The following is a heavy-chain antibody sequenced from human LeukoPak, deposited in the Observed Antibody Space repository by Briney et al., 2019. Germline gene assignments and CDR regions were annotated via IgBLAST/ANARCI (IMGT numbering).Heavy chain of an antibody. V-gene: IGHV1-8*01. J-gene: IGHJ5*02. CDR3: ARVSTMGRGVRYNWFDP. CDR1: GYTFTCYD. CDR2: MNPNSGNT. Sequence: ASQKVSCKASGYTFTCYDINWGRQATGQRLEWMGWMNPNSGNTGYAQKFQGRVTMTRNTSLSTAYMELSSVRSEDTSVYYCARVSTMGRGVRYNWFDPWGEGTLVTVSS. D-gene: IGHD3-10*01.